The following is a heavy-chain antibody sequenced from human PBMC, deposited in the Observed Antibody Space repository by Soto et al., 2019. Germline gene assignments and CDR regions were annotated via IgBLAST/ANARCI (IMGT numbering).Heavy chain of an antibody. Sequence: SGGSLRLSCAASGFTFSSYGMHWVRQAPGKGLEWVAVIWYDGSNKYYADSVKGRFTISRDNSKNTLYLQMNSLRAEDTAVYYCARDRGLNIVVVPAAISRGGMDVWGQGTTVTVSS. J-gene: IGHJ6*02. CDR3: ARDRGLNIVVVPAAISRGGMDV. D-gene: IGHD2-2*02. CDR1: GFTFSSYG. V-gene: IGHV3-33*01. CDR2: IWYDGSNK.